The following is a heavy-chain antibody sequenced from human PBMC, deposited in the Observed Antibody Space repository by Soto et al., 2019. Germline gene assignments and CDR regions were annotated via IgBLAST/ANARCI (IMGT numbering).Heavy chain of an antibody. V-gene: IGHV1-18*01. Sequence: ASVKVSCKASGYTFTSYGISWVRQAPGQGLEWMGWISAYNGNTNYAQKLQGRVTMTTDTSTSTAYMELRSLRSDDTAVYYCARYRYCSGGSCYLGIFDYWGQGTLVTVSS. CDR1: GYTFTSYG. D-gene: IGHD2-15*01. CDR3: ARYRYCSGGSCYLGIFDY. CDR2: ISAYNGNT. J-gene: IGHJ4*02.